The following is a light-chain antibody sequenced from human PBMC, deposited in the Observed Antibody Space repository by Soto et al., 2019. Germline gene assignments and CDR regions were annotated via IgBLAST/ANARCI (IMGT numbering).Light chain of an antibody. V-gene: IGKV3-15*01. CDR2: GAS. J-gene: IGKJ4*01. Sequence: EIVMTQSPATLSVSPGERATLSCRASQSVSNKLAWYQQKPGQAPRVLIHGASTRATGIPATFSGSGSETEFTLTISNVQSEDFAVYYCQQYNNWPLTFGGGTKVEIK. CDR3: QQYNNWPLT. CDR1: QSVSNK.